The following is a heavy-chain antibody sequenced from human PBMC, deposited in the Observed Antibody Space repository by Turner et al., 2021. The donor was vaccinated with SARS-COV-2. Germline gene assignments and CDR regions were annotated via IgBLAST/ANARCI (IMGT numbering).Heavy chain of an antibody. CDR1: GFTFSSYG. Sequence: QVQLVESGGGVVQPGRSLRLSCAASGFTFSSYGMLWVRQAPGKGLEWVAVISYDGSNKYYADSVKGRFTISRDNSKNTLYLQMNSLRAEDTAVYYCANAPYYDSSGYTFDYWGQGTLVTVSS. D-gene: IGHD3-22*01. CDR3: ANAPYYDSSGYTFDY. J-gene: IGHJ4*02. CDR2: ISYDGSNK. V-gene: IGHV3-30*18.